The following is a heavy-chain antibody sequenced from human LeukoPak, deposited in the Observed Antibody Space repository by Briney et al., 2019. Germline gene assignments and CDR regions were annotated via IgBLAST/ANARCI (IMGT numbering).Heavy chain of an antibody. CDR3: ARVLGIVVVVAAHGTIDY. Sequence: ASVNVSCKASGYTFTSYGISWVRQAPGQGLEWMGWISAYNGNTNYAQKLQGRVTMTTDTSTSTAYMELRSLRSDDTAVYYCARVLGIVVVVAAHGTIDYWGQGTLVTVSS. J-gene: IGHJ4*02. CDR1: GYTFTSYG. CDR2: ISAYNGNT. V-gene: IGHV1-18*01. D-gene: IGHD2-15*01.